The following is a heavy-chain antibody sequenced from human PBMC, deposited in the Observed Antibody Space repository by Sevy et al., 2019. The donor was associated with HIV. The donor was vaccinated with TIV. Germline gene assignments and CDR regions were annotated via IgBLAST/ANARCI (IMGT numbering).Heavy chain of an antibody. Sequence: GGSLRLSCAASGFTFNSYAMSWVRQAPGKGLEWVSAISGSAGSTYYADSVKGRFTISRDNSKNMMHLQMNSLRAEDTAVYYCATTKGAYYDPYYFDYWGQGTLVTVSS. D-gene: IGHD3-22*01. CDR2: ISGSAGST. CDR1: GFTFNSYA. J-gene: IGHJ4*02. CDR3: ATTKGAYYDPYYFDY. V-gene: IGHV3-23*01.